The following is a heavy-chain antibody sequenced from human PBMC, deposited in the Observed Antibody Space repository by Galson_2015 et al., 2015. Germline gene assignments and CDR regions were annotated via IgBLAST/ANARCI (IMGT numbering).Heavy chain of an antibody. CDR1: GFTFSSYG. V-gene: IGHV3-30*03. Sequence: SLRLSCAASGFTFSSYGMHWVRQAPGKGLEWVAVISYDGSNKYYADSVKGRFTISRDNSKNTLYLQMNSLRAEDTAVYYCARGVVVVAAPSTYYYDSSGYYPRDHFDYWGQGTLVTVSS. D-gene: IGHD3-22*01. CDR3: ARGVVVVAAPSTYYYDSSGYYPRDHFDY. J-gene: IGHJ4*02. CDR2: ISYDGSNK.